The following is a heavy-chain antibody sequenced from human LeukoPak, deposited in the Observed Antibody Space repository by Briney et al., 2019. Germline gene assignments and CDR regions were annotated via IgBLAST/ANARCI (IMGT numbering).Heavy chain of an antibody. CDR3: ARGRWELLGGFDY. Sequence: PSETLSLTCTVSGGSISSSSYYWGWIRQPPGTGLEWLGSIYYSGSTYYNPSLKSRVTISVDTSKNQFSLKLSSVTAADTAVYYCARGRWELLGGFDYWGQGTLVTVSS. V-gene: IGHV4-39*01. CDR2: IYYSGST. J-gene: IGHJ4*02. D-gene: IGHD1-26*01. CDR1: GGSISSSSYY.